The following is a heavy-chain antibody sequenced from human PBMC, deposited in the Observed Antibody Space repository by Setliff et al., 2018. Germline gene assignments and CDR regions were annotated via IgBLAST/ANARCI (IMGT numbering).Heavy chain of an antibody. CDR2: IAYDGGST. CDR1: GFTFNNYN. Sequence: PGGSLRLSCAASGFTFNNYNMHWVRQAPGKGLEWVSIIAYDGGSTSYADSVKGRFTISRDNAKNSLYLQMNSLRAEDTAVYYCARDYTYYDFWSGPSSDAFDIWGQGTMVTVSS. V-gene: IGHV3-43*01. J-gene: IGHJ3*02. CDR3: ARDYTYYDFWSGPSSDAFDI. D-gene: IGHD3-3*01.